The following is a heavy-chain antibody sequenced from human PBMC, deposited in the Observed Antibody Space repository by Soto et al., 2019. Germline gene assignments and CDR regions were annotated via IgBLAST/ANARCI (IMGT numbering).Heavy chain of an antibody. D-gene: IGHD3-16*02. CDR2: ISYDGSNK. Sequence: PGGSLRLSCAASGFTFSSYAMHWVRQAPGKGLEWVAVISYDGSNKYYADSVKGRFTISRDNSKNTLYLQMNSLRAEDTAVYYCAREAMITFGGVIVPVDYWGQGTLVTVSS. CDR1: GFTFSSYA. CDR3: AREAMITFGGVIVPVDY. V-gene: IGHV3-30-3*01. J-gene: IGHJ4*02.